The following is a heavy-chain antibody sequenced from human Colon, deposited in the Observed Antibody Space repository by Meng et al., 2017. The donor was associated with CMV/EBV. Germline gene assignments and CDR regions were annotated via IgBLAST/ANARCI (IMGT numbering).Heavy chain of an antibody. Sequence: GESLKISCAASGFTFSSYAMHWVRQAPGKGLEWVAVISYDGSNKYYADSVKGRFTISRDNSKNTLYLQMNSLRAEDTAVYYCARSQTYYDFWSGFYTATYYYGMDVWGRGTRVTVSS. J-gene: IGHJ6*02. CDR2: ISYDGSNK. D-gene: IGHD3-3*01. CDR3: ARSQTYYDFWSGFYTATYYYGMDV. CDR1: GFTFSSYA. V-gene: IGHV3-30-3*01.